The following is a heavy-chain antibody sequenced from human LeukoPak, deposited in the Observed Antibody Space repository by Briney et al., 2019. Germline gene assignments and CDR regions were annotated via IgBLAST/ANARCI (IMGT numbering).Heavy chain of an antibody. Sequence: GGSLRLSCAASGFTFSSYWMSWVRQAPGKGLEWVANIKQDGSEKYYVDSVKGRFTISRDNAKNSLYLQMNSLRAEDTAVYYCAKDMGGQLVAFDYWGQGTLVTVSS. CDR3: AKDMGGQLVAFDY. CDR2: IKQDGSEK. J-gene: IGHJ4*02. D-gene: IGHD6-13*01. CDR1: GFTFSSYW. V-gene: IGHV3-7*01.